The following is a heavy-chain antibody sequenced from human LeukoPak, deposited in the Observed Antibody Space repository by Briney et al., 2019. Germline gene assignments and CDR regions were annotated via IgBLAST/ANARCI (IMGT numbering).Heavy chain of an antibody. D-gene: IGHD4-17*01. CDR1: GGSVSSGSYY. CDR2: IYYSGST. V-gene: IGHV4-30-4*08. J-gene: IGHJ4*02. Sequence: SETLSLTCTVSGGSVSSGSYYWSWIRQPPGKGLEWIGYIYYSGSTYYNPSLKSRVTISVDTSKNQFSLKLSSVTAADTAVYYCARCTTTVTTWFDYWGQGTLVTVSS. CDR3: ARCTTTVTTWFDY.